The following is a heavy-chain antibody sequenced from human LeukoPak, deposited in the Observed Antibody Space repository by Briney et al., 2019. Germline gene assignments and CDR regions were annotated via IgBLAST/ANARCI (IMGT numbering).Heavy chain of an antibody. V-gene: IGHV4-4*02. D-gene: IGHD4-17*01. Sequence: SETLSLTCAVSGGSISSSSRWSWVRQPPGKGLEWIGEIYHSGSTNYNPSLKSRVTISVDKSKNQFSLKLSSVTAADTAVYYCATGPTGYYFDYWGQGTLVTVSS. J-gene: IGHJ4*02. CDR3: ATGPTGYYFDY. CDR2: IYHSGST. CDR1: GGSISSSSR.